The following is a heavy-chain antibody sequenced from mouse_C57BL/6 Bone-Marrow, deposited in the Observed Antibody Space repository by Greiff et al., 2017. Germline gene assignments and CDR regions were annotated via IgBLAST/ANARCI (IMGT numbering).Heavy chain of an antibody. D-gene: IGHD1-1*01. J-gene: IGHJ2*01. V-gene: IGHV1-50*01. CDR1: GYTFTSYW. Sequence: QVQLQQPGAELVKPGASVKLSCTASGYTFTSYWMQWVKQRPGQGLEWIGEIDPSDSYTNYNQKFKGKATLTVDTSSSTAYMQLSSLTSEDSAVYYCAREGITTVVGNFDYWGQGTTLTVSS. CDR3: AREGITTVVGNFDY. CDR2: IDPSDSYT.